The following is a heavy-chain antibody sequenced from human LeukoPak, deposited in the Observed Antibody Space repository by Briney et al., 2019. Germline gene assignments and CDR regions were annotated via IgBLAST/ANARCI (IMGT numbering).Heavy chain of an antibody. Sequence: GGSLSLSCAASGFTFSTYNMNWVRQPPGKGLEWISYINADSSTIQYADSVRGRFTTSQDKAKNSLYLQMNSLRGEDTSVYYCVRDNSRGQSLGVIYWGQGSLVTVSS. J-gene: IGHJ4*02. CDR3: VRDNSRGQSLGVIY. V-gene: IGHV3-48*01. D-gene: IGHD3-22*01. CDR1: GFTFSTYN. CDR2: INADSSTI.